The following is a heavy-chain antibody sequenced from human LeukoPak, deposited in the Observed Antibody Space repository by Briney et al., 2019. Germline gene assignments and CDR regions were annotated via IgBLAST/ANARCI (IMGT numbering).Heavy chain of an antibody. V-gene: IGHV1-46*01. J-gene: IGHJ4*02. CDR2: INPSGDST. CDR3: ARDGPVWDYGSGSSLDY. Sequence: ASVKVSCKASGYTFTSYYMHWVRQAPGQGLEWMGIINPSGDSTSYAQKFQGRVTMTRDTSTSTVYMELSSLRSEDTAVYYCARDGPVWDYGSGSSLDYWGQGTLVTVSS. D-gene: IGHD3-10*01. CDR1: GYTFTSYY.